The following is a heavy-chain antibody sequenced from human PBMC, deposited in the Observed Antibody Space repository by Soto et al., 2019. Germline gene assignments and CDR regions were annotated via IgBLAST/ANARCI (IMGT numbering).Heavy chain of an antibody. J-gene: IGHJ6*02. V-gene: IGHV4-39*01. Sequence: SETLSLTCTVSGGSISSSSYYWGWIRQPPGKGLEWVGSIYYSGSTYYNPSLKSRVTISVDTSKNQFSLKLSSVTAADTAVYYCARRRRYSYEDYYYYGMDVWGQGTTVTVSS. CDR2: IYYSGST. CDR3: ARRRRYSYEDYYYYGMDV. CDR1: GGSISSSSYY. D-gene: IGHD5-18*01.